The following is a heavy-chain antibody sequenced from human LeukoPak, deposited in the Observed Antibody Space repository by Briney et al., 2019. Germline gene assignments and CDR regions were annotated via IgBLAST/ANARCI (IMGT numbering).Heavy chain of an antibody. Sequence: GGSLRLSCAASGFTFSSYAMSWVRQAPGKGLEWVSAISGSGGSTYYADSVKGRFTISRDNSKNTLYLQMNSLRCEDTALYYCAKGGVIVPAADGYYFDYWGQGTLVTVSS. D-gene: IGHD2-2*01. J-gene: IGHJ4*02. CDR3: AKGGVIVPAADGYYFDY. CDR2: ISGSGGST. CDR1: GFTFSSYA. V-gene: IGHV3-23*01.